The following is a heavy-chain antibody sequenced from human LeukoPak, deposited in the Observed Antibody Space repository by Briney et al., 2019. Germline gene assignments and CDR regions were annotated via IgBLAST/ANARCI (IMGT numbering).Heavy chain of an antibody. CDR3: ARDRCFDGYYGMDV. CDR1: GFTFSSYG. V-gene: IGHV3-33*01. Sequence: GGSLRLSCAASGFTFSSYGMHWVRQAPGKGLEWVAVIWYDGSNKYYADSVKGRFTISRDNSKNTLYLQMNSLRAEDTAVYYCARDRCFDGYYGMDVWGQGTTVTVSS. D-gene: IGHD3-9*01. J-gene: IGHJ6*02. CDR2: IWYDGSNK.